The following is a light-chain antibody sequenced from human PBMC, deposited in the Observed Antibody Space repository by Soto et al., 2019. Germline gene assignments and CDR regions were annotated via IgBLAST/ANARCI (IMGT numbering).Light chain of an antibody. CDR3: QQRYSTPRLT. Sequence: DIQMTQSPSSLSASVVDRVTITCRASQSISSYLNWYEQKPGKAPKLLIYAASSLQSGVPSRFSGSGSGTDFTLTISSLQPEDFATYYCQQRYSTPRLTFGGGTKMEIK. J-gene: IGKJ4*01. CDR1: QSISSY. V-gene: IGKV1-39*01. CDR2: AAS.